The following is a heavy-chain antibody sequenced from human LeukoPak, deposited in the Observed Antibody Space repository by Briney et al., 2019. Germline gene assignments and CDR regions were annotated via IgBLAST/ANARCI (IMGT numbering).Heavy chain of an antibody. CDR2: ISGSGGST. D-gene: IGHD3-10*01. CDR1: GFTFSSYA. CDR3: AKDFKEDYGSDPFGNY. Sequence: GGSLRLSCAASGFTFSSYAMSWVRQAPGKGLEWVSAISGSGGSTYYADSVKGRFTISRDNSKNTLYLQMNSLRAEDTAVYYCAKDFKEDYGSDPFGNYWGQGTLVTVSS. J-gene: IGHJ4*02. V-gene: IGHV3-23*01.